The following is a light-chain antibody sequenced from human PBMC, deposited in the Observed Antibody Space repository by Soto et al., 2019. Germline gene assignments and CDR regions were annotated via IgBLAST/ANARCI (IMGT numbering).Light chain of an antibody. CDR1: QSVSNN. CDR2: GAS. CDR3: QQYNNWPLT. V-gene: IGKV3-15*01. J-gene: IGKJ4*01. Sequence: EIVMTQSPATLSVSPGERATLSCRASQSVSNNLAWYQQSSGQAPRLLIYGASTRGTGISARFSGSGSGTEFTLTISSLQSEDFAVYFCQQYNNWPLTFGGGTKVEIK.